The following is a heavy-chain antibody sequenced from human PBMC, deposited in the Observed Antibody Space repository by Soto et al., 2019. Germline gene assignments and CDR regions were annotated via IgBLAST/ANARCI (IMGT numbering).Heavy chain of an antibody. D-gene: IGHD3-9*01. J-gene: IGHJ4*02. Sequence: SETLSLTCTVSGGSISSSSYYWGWIRQPPGKGLEWIGSIYYSGSTYYNPSLKSRVTISVDTSKNQFSLKLSSVTAADTAVYYCARHGHILTGFLYWGQGTLVPVSS. CDR1: GGSISSSSYY. CDR3: ARHGHILTGFLY. CDR2: IYYSGST. V-gene: IGHV4-39*01.